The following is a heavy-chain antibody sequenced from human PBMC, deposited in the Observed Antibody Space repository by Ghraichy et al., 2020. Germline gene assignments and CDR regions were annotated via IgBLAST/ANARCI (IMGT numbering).Heavy chain of an antibody. V-gene: IGHV3-23*01. CDR3: AKDHASWGIAAAGAFDY. Sequence: GGSLRLSCAASGFTFSSYAMSWVRQAPGKGLEWVSAISGSGGSTYYADSVKGRFTISRDNSKNTLYLQMNSLRAVDTAVYYCAKDHASWGIAAAGAFDYWGQGTLVTVSS. CDR1: GFTFSSYA. J-gene: IGHJ4*02. D-gene: IGHD6-13*01. CDR2: ISGSGGST.